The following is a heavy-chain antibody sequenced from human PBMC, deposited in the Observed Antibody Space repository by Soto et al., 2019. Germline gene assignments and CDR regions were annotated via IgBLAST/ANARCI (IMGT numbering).Heavy chain of an antibody. V-gene: IGHV4-4*02. CDR3: ARNGGSFFDY. D-gene: IGHD2-15*01. Sequence: QVQLQESGPRLVKPSETLSLTCTVSGDSVSSRNWWSWVRQAPGKGLEWIGQVTQRGTANYNPSLQSRVKSSVDKSKKQFSLIVNSVTAADTAQSYCARNGGSFFDYWGQGIRVNVSS. CDR2: VTQRGTA. J-gene: IGHJ4*02. CDR1: GDSVSSRNW.